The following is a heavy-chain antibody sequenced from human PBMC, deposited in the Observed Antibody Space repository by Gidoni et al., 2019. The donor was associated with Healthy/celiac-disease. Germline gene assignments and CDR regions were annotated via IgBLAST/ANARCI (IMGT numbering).Heavy chain of an antibody. CDR1: GYTFTGYY. Sequence: QVQLVQSGAEVKKPGASVKVSCKASGYTFTGYYMHWVRQAPGPGLEWMGWINPNSGGTNYAQKFQGRVTMTRDTSISTAYMELSRLRSDDTAVYYCARGRVTGYYGSGSYFYLFDYWGQGTLVTVSS. V-gene: IGHV1-2*02. CDR2: INPNSGGT. D-gene: IGHD3-10*01. CDR3: ARGRVTGYYGSGSYFYLFDY. J-gene: IGHJ4*02.